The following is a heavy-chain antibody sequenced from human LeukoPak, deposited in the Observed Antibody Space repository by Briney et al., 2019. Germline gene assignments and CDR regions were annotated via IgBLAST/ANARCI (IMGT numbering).Heavy chain of an antibody. CDR3: ARDPGSSAFDY. J-gene: IGHJ4*02. D-gene: IGHD5/OR15-5a*01. Sequence: GGSLRLSCAASGFTFTNYWMTWVRQAPGKGLEFVANINQDESVKNYIDSVKGRFTISRDNAENSLHLQMNSLRVEDTAVYYCARDPGSSAFDYWGQGTLVTVSS. V-gene: IGHV3-7*01. CDR2: INQDESVK. CDR1: GFTFTNYW.